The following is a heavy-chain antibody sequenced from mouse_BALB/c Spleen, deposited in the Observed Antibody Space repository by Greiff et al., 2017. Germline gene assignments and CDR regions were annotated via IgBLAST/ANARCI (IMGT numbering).Heavy chain of an antibody. CDR3: ARDWLAY. CDR1: GYTFTDYA. V-gene: IGHV1S137*01. J-gene: IGHJ3*01. CDR2: ISTYYGDA. Sequence: VQLQQSGAELVRPGVSVKLSCTGSGYTFTDYAMHWVKQSHAKSLEWIGVISTYYGDASYNQKFKGKATMTVNKSSSTAYMELARLTSEDSAIYYCARDWLAYWGQGTLVTVSA.